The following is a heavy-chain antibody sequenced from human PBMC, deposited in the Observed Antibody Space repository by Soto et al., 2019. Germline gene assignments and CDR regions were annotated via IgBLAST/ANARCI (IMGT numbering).Heavy chain of an antibody. CDR2: INPKSGGT. J-gene: IGHJ4*01. CDR3: ARDLAKGGVISCFDY. CDR1: GYTFTVYY. D-gene: IGHD3-16*02. V-gene: IGHV1-2*02. Sequence: GASVKVSCKASGYTFTVYYMHWVRQAPGQGLEWMGWINPKSGGTMYPQKFQGRVTMTWDTSINTAYMALTRLRSDDTAVYYCARDLAKGGVISCFDYWRHVTLFPVSS.